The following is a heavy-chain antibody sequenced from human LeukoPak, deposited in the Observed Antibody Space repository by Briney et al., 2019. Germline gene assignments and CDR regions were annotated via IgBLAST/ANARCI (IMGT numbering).Heavy chain of an antibody. Sequence: GASVKVSCKASGYTFTSYGISWVRQAPGQGLEWMGWISAYNCNTNYAQKLQGRVTMTTDTSTSTAYMELRSLRSDDTAVYYCARETGPYYYYGMDVWGQGTTVTVSS. CDR1: GYTFTSYG. J-gene: IGHJ6*02. CDR3: ARETGPYYYYGMDV. V-gene: IGHV1-18*01. CDR2: ISAYNCNT.